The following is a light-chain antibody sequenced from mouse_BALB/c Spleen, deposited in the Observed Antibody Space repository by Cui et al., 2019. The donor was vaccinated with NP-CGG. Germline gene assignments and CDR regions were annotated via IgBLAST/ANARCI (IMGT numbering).Light chain of an antibody. V-gene: IGLV1*01. CDR2: GTN. CDR1: TGAVPTRNY. CDR3: ALWYSNNWV. J-gene: IGLJ1*01. Sequence: QAVVTQESAFTTSPGETVTLTCRSRTGAVPTRNYAHWDKEKPEHVVTGIIGGTNKRAQGMPARFSGYLIGDKAALTITGAQTEDEAIYFCALWYSNNWVFGGGTKLTVL.